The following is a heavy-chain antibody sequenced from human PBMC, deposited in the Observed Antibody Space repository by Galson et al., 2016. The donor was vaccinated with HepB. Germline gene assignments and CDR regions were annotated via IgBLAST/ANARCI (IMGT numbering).Heavy chain of an antibody. Sequence: SLRLSCAASGFAFSSYAMHWVRQAPGKGLEYVSGVSSTGDRTSYSYSMNGRFTISRDNSKNTLHLQMSSLKAGDTAVYYCVRSHLGGLLLQGAWFDFWGQGTLVTVSS. CDR3: VRSHLGGLLLQGAWFDF. D-gene: IGHD2-15*01. CDR2: VSSTGDRT. J-gene: IGHJ5*01. CDR1: GFAFSSYA. V-gene: IGHV3-64D*06.